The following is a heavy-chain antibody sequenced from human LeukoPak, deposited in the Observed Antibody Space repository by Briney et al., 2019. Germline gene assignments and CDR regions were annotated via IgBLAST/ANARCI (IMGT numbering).Heavy chain of an antibody. V-gene: IGHV3-30*18. D-gene: IGHD3-22*01. J-gene: IGHJ4*02. CDR3: AKEPHYYYDSSGYYDY. CDR1: GFTFSSYG. Sequence: GGSLRLSCAASGFTFSSYGMHWVRQAPGKGLEWVAVISYDGSNEYYADSVKGRFTISRDNSKNTLYLQMNSLRAEDTAVYYCAKEPHYYYDSSGYYDYWGQGTLVTVSS. CDR2: ISYDGSNE.